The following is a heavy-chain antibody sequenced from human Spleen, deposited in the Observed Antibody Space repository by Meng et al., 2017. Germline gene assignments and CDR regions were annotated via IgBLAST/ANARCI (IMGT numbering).Heavy chain of an antibody. D-gene: IGHD2/OR15-2a*01. CDR1: GFTFDESA. V-gene: IGHV3-9*01. Sequence: SLKISCAASGFTFDESAMQWVRQAPGKGLEWVSGISWNSGNIGYEDSVKGRFTISRDNAKNSLYLQMNSLRAEDTAVYYCAREIIGAASAFDIWGQGTLVTVSS. CDR2: ISWNSGNI. CDR3: AREIIGAASAFDI. J-gene: IGHJ3*02.